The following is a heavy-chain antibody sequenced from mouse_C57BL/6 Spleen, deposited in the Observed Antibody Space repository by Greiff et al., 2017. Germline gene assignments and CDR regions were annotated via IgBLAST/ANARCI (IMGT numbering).Heavy chain of an antibody. V-gene: IGHV5-16*01. CDR2: INYDGSST. J-gene: IGHJ4*01. CDR3: AAAPLSYAMDY. CDR1: GFTFSDYY. Sequence: EVKLMESEGGLVQPGSSMKLSCTASGFTFSDYYMAWVRQVPEKGLEWVANINYDGSSTYYLDSLKSRFIISRDNAKNILYLQMSSLKSEDTATYYCAAAPLSYAMDYWGQGTSVTVSS.